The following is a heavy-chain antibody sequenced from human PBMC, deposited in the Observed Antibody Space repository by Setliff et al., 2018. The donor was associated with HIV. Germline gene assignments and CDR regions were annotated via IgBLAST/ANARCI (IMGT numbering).Heavy chain of an antibody. V-gene: IGHV3-74*01. CDR2: IGRDGTVA. Sequence: LRLSCTASGFTFSDYWMHWVRRGPGRGLEWVSRIGRDGTVANYADSVRGRFTISRDNSNNSVFLQMNGLRVDDTAVYYCARLRINDYWGQGTPVTVSS. J-gene: IGHJ4*02. CDR1: GFTFSDYW. CDR3: ARLRINDY.